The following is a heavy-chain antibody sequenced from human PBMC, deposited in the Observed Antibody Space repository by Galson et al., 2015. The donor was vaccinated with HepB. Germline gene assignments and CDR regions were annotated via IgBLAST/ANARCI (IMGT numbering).Heavy chain of an antibody. J-gene: IGHJ4*02. V-gene: IGHV3-30*04. CDR2: VSSDENNK. CDR1: GFNVSAYP. CDR3: ARTFYFDY. Sequence: SLRLSCAASGFNVSAYPMHWVRQAPGKGLEWVAVVSSDENNKYYADSVRGRFTISRDNSRDTLYLQMNSLRAEDTAVYYGARTFYFDYWGQGTLVTVSS.